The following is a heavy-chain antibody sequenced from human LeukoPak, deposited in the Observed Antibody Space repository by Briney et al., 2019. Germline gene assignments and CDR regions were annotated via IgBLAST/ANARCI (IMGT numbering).Heavy chain of an antibody. CDR1: EYTFTGYY. CDR3: ARAYSGFESFDY. CDR2: INPNSGGT. V-gene: IGHV1-2*02. D-gene: IGHD5-12*01. J-gene: IGHJ4*02. Sequence: GASVKVSCKASEYTFTGYYIHWVRQAPGQGLEWLGWINPNSGGTNYAQKFQGRVTMSRDTSINTAYMELSSLTSDDTALYYCARAYSGFESFDYWGQGTLVTVSP.